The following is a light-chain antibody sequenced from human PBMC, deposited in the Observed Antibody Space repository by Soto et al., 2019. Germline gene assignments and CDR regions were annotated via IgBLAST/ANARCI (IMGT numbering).Light chain of an antibody. V-gene: IGKV3-15*01. J-gene: IGKJ5*01. CDR3: QQYNNWPPIT. CDR2: DTS. CDR1: QSVTTN. Sequence: ETVMTQSPDTLSISPGERATLSGRASQSVTTNVAWYQQKPGQAPRLLIYDTSTRATGIPARFSGSGSGTEFTLTISGLESEDFAVYYCQQYNNWPPITFGQGTRLEIK.